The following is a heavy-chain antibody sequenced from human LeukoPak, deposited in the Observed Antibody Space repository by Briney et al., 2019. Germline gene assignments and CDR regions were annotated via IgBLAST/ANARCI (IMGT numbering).Heavy chain of an antibody. D-gene: IGHD6-19*01. CDR2: IYYSGST. CDR3: ARGWLVLSY. CDR1: GGSISSYY. Sequence: SGTLSLTCTVSGGSISSYYWSWIRQPPGKGLEWIGYIYYSGSTNYNPSLKSRVTISVDTSKNQFSLKLSSVTAADTAVYYCARGWLVLSYWGQGTLVTVSS. V-gene: IGHV4-59*01. J-gene: IGHJ4*02.